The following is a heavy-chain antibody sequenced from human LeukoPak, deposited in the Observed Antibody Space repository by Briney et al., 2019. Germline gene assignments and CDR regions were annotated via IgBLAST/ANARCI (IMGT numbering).Heavy chain of an antibody. CDR2: ILGSGGST. J-gene: IGHJ4*02. D-gene: IGHD3-9*01. CDR1: GFTFSNYA. CDR3: AKWGDYDVLTGYYVPDY. Sequence: PGASLRLSCAASGFTFSNYAMSWVRQAPRKGLEWGSAILGSGGSTYYADSVKGRFTVSRDNSKSNLYLQMNSLRDEDTALYYCAKWGDYDVLTGYYVPDYWGQGTLVTVSS. V-gene: IGHV3-23*01.